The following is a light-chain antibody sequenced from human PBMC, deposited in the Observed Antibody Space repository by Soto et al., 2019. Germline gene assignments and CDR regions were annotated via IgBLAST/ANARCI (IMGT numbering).Light chain of an antibody. J-gene: IGKJ1*01. CDR1: RSVSRN. CDR3: QQYGSSPLT. V-gene: IGKV3-20*01. Sequence: EIVLTQSPGTLSLSPGERATLSCRASRSVSRNVAWYQQKPGQAPRLLIYGASSRATGIPDRLSGSGSGTDFTLTISRLEPEDFAVYYCQQYGSSPLTFGQGTKVDIK. CDR2: GAS.